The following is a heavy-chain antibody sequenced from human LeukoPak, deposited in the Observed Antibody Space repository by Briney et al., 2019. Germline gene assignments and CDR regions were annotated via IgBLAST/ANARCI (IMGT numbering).Heavy chain of an antibody. D-gene: IGHD3-22*01. Sequence: GGSLRLSCTASGFTFSNYAMSWVRQAPGKGLHWVPAISGGGGSTYYTDSVKGRFTISRDNSKNTLYLQMNSLRAEDTAIYYCAKENWGYNWKYDSSGSGINYWGQGTLVTVSS. CDR1: GFTFSNYA. J-gene: IGHJ4*02. V-gene: IGHV3-23*01. CDR3: AKENWGYNWKYDSSGSGINY. CDR2: ISGGGGST.